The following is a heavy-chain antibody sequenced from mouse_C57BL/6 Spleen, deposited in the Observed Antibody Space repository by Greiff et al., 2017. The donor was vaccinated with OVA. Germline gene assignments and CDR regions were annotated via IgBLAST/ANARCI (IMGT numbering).Heavy chain of an antibody. J-gene: IGHJ1*03. V-gene: IGHV5-12*01. CDR1: GFTFSDYY. Sequence: EVKLVESGGGLVQPGGSLKLSCAASGFTFSDYYMYWVRQTPEKRLEWVAYISNGGGSTYYPDTVKGRFTISRDNAKNTLYLQMSRLKSEDTAMYYCARQGANWVWYFDVWGTGTTVTVSS. D-gene: IGHD4-1*01. CDR2: ISNGGGST. CDR3: ARQGANWVWYFDV.